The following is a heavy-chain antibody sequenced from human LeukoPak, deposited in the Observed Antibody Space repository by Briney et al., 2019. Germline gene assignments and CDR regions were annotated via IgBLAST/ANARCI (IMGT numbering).Heavy chain of an antibody. CDR3: ARAPRKVAYGDYGALGFLFDY. Sequence: PGGSLRLSCAASGFTFSSYAMSWVRQAPGKGLEWVSSISGDGADLYSTDSVKGRFTISRDNSKNTLYLQMDSLRAEDTAVYYCARAPRKVAYGDYGALGFLFDYWGQGTLVTVSS. D-gene: IGHD4-17*01. CDR1: GFTFSSYA. V-gene: IGHV3-23*01. CDR2: ISGDGADL. J-gene: IGHJ4*02.